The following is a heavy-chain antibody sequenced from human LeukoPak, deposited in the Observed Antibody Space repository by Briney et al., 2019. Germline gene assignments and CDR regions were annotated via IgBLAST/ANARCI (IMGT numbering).Heavy chain of an antibody. CDR3: AKGEDSSGYYSLDAFDI. CDR2: ISGSGSGT. Sequence: PGGSLRLSCAASGFTFSSYAMSWVRQAPGKGLEWVSGISGSGSGTYYADSVKGRFTISRDNSKNTLYLQMNSLRAEDTAVYYCAKGEDSSGYYSLDAFDIWGQGTMVTVSS. CDR1: GFTFSSYA. D-gene: IGHD3-22*01. J-gene: IGHJ3*02. V-gene: IGHV3-23*01.